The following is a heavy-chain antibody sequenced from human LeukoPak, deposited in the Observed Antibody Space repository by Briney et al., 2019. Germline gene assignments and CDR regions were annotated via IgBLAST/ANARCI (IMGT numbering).Heavy chain of an antibody. CDR1: GFTFSSYW. CDR2: IYRDGSSA. CDR3: ARRVSAKSLDY. V-gene: IGHV3-74*01. Sequence: GGSLRLSCAASGFTFSSYWMHWVRQSPGKGPVWVSRIYRDGSSANYADSVKGRFTFSRDNAKNTLYLQMNSLRAEDTAVYYCARRVSAKSLDYWGQGTLVTVSS. D-gene: IGHD5-18*01. J-gene: IGHJ4*02.